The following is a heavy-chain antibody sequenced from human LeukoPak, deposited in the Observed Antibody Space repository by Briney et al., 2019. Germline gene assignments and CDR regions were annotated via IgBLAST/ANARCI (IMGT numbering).Heavy chain of an antibody. CDR3: ASPGIAVAVGP. V-gene: IGHV3-23*01. CDR1: GFSFSRYG. J-gene: IGHJ5*02. Sequence: GGSLRLSCAASGFSFSRYGMSWVRQAPGKGLEWVSAISGSGDTTYYADSVKGRFTISRDNSKNTLYLQMNSLRAADTAIYYCASPGIAVAVGPWGQGTLVIVSS. CDR2: ISGSGDTT. D-gene: IGHD6-19*01.